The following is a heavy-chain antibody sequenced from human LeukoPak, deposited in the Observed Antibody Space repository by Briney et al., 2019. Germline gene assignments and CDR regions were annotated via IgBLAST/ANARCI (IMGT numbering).Heavy chain of an antibody. V-gene: IGHV4-34*01. CDR3: ARPWAFGGVFY. CDR1: GGSFSGYY. CDR2: INHSGST. J-gene: IGHJ4*02. D-gene: IGHD3-16*01. Sequence: PSETLSLTCAVYGGSFSGYYWSWIRQPPGKGLEWIGEINHSGSTNYNPSLKSRVTISVDTSKNQFSLKLSSVTAADTAVYYCARPWAFGGVFYWGQGTLVTVSS.